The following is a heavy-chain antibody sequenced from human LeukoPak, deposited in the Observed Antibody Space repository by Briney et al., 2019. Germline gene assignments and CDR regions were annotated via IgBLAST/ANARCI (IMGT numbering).Heavy chain of an antibody. CDR2: IYHSGST. V-gene: IGHV4-38-2*01. CDR3: ARPGTYYSSGIDY. Sequence: PSETLSLTCAVSGYSISSGYYWGWIRQPPGKGLEWIGSIYHSGSTYCNPSLKSRVTISVDTSKNQFSLKLSSVTAADTAVYYCARPGTYYSSGIDYWGQGTLVTVSS. D-gene: IGHD6-25*01. J-gene: IGHJ4*02. CDR1: GYSISSGYY.